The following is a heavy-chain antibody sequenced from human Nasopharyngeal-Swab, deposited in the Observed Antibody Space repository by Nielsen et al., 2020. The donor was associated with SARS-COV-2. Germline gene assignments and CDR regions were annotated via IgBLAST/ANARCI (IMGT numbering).Heavy chain of an antibody. J-gene: IGHJ4*02. CDR2: IDPSDSYT. D-gene: IGHD6-6*01. V-gene: IGHV5-10-1*01. Sequence: GESLKISCKGSGYSFTSYWISWVRQMPGKGLEWMGRIDPSDSYTNYSPSFQGHVTISADKSISTAYLQWSSLKASDTAMYYCARRAHSSSWVDYWGQGTLVTVSS. CDR3: ARRAHSSSWVDY. CDR1: GYSFTSYW.